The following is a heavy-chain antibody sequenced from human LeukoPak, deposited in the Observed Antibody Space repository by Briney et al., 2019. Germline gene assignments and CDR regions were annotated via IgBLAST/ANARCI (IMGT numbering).Heavy chain of an antibody. Sequence: PSETLSLTCTVSGCSITGYYWTWIRQPPGKGLEGMGRGSDTGRAYYNHSLDRRATISLDTSSNGYSLKGTPVTAADAADDYGGRRPDMTPTSGYSSSVYGGQGTLLSLPS. CDR3: GRRPDMTPTSGYSSSVY. D-gene: IGHD5-12*01. J-gene: IGHJ4*02. CDR1: GCSITGYY. V-gene: IGHV4-4*07. CDR2: GSDTGRA.